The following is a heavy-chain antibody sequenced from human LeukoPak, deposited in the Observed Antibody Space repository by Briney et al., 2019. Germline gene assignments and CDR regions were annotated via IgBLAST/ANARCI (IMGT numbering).Heavy chain of an antibody. J-gene: IGHJ4*02. CDR3: AKASPRVWFGELSNFDY. Sequence: GGSLRLSCAASGFTFSSYGMHWVRQAPGKGLEWVAFIRYDGSNKYYADSVKGRFTISRDNSKNTLYLQMNSLRAEDTAVYYCAKASPRVWFGELSNFDYWGRGTLVTVSS. D-gene: IGHD3-10*01. CDR1: GFTFSSYG. V-gene: IGHV3-30*02. CDR2: IRYDGSNK.